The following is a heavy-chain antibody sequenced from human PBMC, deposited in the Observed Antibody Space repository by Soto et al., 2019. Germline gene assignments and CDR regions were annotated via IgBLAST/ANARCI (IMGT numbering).Heavy chain of an antibody. D-gene: IGHD1-26*01. J-gene: IGHJ6*02. CDR1: GFTFSSYS. CDR3: ARDVESGSSQYYYYYYGMDV. CDR2: ISYDGSNK. Sequence: PGGSLRLSCAASGFTFSSYSMNWVRQAPGKGLEWVAVISYDGSNKYYADSVKGRFTISRDNSKNTLYLQMNSLRAEDTAVYYCARDVESGSSQYYYYYYGMDVWGQGTTVTVSS. V-gene: IGHV3-30*03.